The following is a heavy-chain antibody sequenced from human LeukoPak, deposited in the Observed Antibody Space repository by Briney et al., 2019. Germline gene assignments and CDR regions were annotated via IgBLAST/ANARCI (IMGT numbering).Heavy chain of an antibody. CDR3: ARDLVRSGPGRLCY. J-gene: IGHJ4*02. D-gene: IGHD3-3*01. Sequence: GASVKVSCKASGYTFTCYGISWVRQAPGQGLEWMGWISAYNGNTNYAQKLQGRVTMTTDTSTSTAYMELRSLRSDDTAVYYCARDLVRSGPGRLCYWGQGTLVTVSS. CDR2: ISAYNGNT. CDR1: GYTFTCYG. V-gene: IGHV1-18*01.